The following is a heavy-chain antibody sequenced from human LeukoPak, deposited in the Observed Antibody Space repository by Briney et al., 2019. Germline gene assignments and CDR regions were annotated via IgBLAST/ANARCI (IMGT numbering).Heavy chain of an antibody. CDR3: ARISGYDTSGYYLYYFDY. Sequence: ASVKVSFKASGYTFSIYGVTWVRQAPGQGLEWIGWISAYTGNTNYALNLQGRVTMTTDTSTSTAYMELRSLRSDDTAMYYCARISGYDTSGYYLYYFDYWGQGTLVTVSS. J-gene: IGHJ4*02. V-gene: IGHV1-18*01. CDR1: GYTFSIYG. D-gene: IGHD3-22*01. CDR2: ISAYTGNT.